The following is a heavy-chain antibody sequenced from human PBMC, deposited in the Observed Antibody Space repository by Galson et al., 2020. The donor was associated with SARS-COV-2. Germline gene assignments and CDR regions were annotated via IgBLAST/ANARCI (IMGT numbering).Heavy chain of an antibody. CDR1: GYTFTSYA. V-gene: IGHV7-4-1*02. Sequence: ASVKVSCKASGYTFTSYAMNWVRQAPGQGLEWMGWINTNTGNPTYAQGFTGRFVFSLDTSVSTAYLQISSLKAEDTAVYYCARERNYDFWSGSPTPYNWFDPWGQGTLVTVSS. CDR2: INTNTGNP. J-gene: IGHJ5*02. D-gene: IGHD3-3*01. CDR3: ARERNYDFWSGSPTPYNWFDP.